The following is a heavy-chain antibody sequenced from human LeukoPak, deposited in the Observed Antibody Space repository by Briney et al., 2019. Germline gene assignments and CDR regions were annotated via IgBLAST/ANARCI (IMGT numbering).Heavy chain of an antibody. CDR3: ARPYYYDSRIDP. V-gene: IGHV4-30-4*01. D-gene: IGHD3-22*01. CDR1: GGSISSGDYY. J-gene: IGHJ5*02. Sequence: KPSQTLSLTCTVSGGSISSGDYYWSWTRQPPGKGLEWVGYMYYSGSTYYNPSLKGRVTISVDTSKNQFSLKLSSVTAADTAVYYCARPYYYDSRIDPWGQGTLVTVSS. CDR2: MYYSGST.